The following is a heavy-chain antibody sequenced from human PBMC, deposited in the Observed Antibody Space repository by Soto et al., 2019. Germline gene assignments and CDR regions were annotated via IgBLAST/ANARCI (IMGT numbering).Heavy chain of an antibody. CDR3: AKCFEMYWNLDAFHV. Sequence: EVKLLDSGGGLVQPGGSLRLSCAASGFAFGNFAMSWVRQAPGKGLEWVSHITSSGTTKYADSVKGRFTISRDSSSNTLYLQMNSLRAEDTALYYCAKCFEMYWNLDAFHVWGQGTMVTVSS. CDR1: GFAFGNFA. D-gene: IGHD1-1*01. J-gene: IGHJ3*01. V-gene: IGHV3-23*01. CDR2: ITSSGTT.